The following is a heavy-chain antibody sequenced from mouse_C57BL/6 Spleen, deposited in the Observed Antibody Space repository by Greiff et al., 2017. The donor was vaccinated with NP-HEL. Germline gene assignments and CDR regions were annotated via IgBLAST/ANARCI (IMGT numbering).Heavy chain of an antibody. CDR2: INYDGSST. J-gene: IGHJ4*01. V-gene: IGHV5-16*01. CDR1: GFTFSDYY. D-gene: IGHD1-1*01. CDR3: ARDGAFTTVGAMDY. Sequence: EVKLVESEGGLVQPGSSMKLSCTASGFTFSDYYMAWVRQVPEKGLEWVANINYDGSSTYYLDSLKSRFIISRDNAKNILYLQMSSLKSEDTATYYCARDGAFTTVGAMDYWGQGTSVTVSS.